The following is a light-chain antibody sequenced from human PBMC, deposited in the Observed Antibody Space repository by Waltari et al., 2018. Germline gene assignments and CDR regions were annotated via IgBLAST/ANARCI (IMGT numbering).Light chain of an antibody. V-gene: IGLV2-14*03. CDR1: ISDVVFYNF. CDR2: DVN. CDR3: SSYTSSHTWV. J-gene: IGLJ3*02. Sequence: QSALTQPASVSGSPGQSITISCIGPISDVVFYNFVSWYHHHPGEAPKLMIYDVNKRPSGVSSRFSGSKSGNPASLTISGLQAEDEADYYCSSYTSSHTWVFGGGTKVTVL.